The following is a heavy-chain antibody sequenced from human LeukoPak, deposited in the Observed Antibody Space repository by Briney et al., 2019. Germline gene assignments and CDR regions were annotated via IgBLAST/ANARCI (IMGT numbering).Heavy chain of an antibody. CDR2: INHSGST. CDR1: GGSFSGYY. Sequence: SETLSLTCAVYGGSFSGYYWSWIRQPPGKGLEWIGEINHSGSTNYNPSLKSRVTISVDTSKNQFSLKLSSVTAADTAVYYCARVSGLRRGFDPWGQGTLVTVSS. V-gene: IGHV4-34*01. D-gene: IGHD2-15*01. J-gene: IGHJ5*02. CDR3: ARVSGLRRGFDP.